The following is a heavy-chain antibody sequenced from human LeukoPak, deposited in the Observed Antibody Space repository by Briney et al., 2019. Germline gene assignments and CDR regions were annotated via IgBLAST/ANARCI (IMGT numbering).Heavy chain of an antibody. CDR2: INHSGST. D-gene: IGHD3-16*02. CDR3: ARHWTYYDYVWGSYRPYYFDY. V-gene: IGHV4-34*01. CDR1: GGSFSGYY. J-gene: IGHJ4*02. Sequence: KTADTLSLTCAVYGGSFSGYYWSWIRQPPGKGLEWIGEINHSGSTNYNPSLKSRVTISVDTSKNQFPLKLSSVTAADSAVYYCARHWTYYDYVWGSYRPYYFDYWGQGTLVTVSS.